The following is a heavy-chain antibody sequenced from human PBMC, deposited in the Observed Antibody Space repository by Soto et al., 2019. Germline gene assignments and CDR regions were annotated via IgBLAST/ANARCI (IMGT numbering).Heavy chain of an antibody. D-gene: IGHD3-10*01. CDR1: GFTFSSYG. J-gene: IGHJ4*02. V-gene: IGHV3-30*03. CDR2: ISYDGSNK. CDR3: AIESMVRGVQFDY. Sequence: VGSLRLSCAASGFTFSSYGMHWVRQAPGKGLEWVAVISYDGSNKYYADSVKGRFTISRDNSKNTLYLQMNSLRAEDTAVYYCAIESMVRGVQFDYWGQGTLVTVSS.